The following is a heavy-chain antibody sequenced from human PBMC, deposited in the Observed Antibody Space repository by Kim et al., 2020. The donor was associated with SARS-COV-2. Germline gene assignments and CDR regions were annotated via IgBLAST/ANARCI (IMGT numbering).Heavy chain of an antibody. CDR2: ISSSSSTI. V-gene: IGHV3-48*02. CDR3: ARDPVGGYVRTYYYYGMDV. Sequence: GGSLRLSCAASGFTFSSYSMNWVRQAPGKGLEWVSYISSSSSTIYYADSVKGRFTISRDNAKNSLYLQMNSLRDEDTAVYYCARDPVGGYVRTYYYYGMDVWGQGTTVTVSS. D-gene: IGHD5-12*01. J-gene: IGHJ6*02. CDR1: GFTFSSYS.